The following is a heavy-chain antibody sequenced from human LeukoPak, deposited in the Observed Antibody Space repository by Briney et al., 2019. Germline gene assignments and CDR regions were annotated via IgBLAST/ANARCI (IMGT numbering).Heavy chain of an antibody. Sequence: GGSLRLSCVASGFTFSSYSRSWVRQAPGKGLDWVSSISGSGSDTYYADSVKGRFTVSRDNAKNSLFLQMSSLRAEDTAVYYCARRFGQLLYPLDYWGQGTLLTVS. V-gene: IGHV3-21*01. J-gene: IGHJ4*02. CDR1: GFTFSSYS. CDR3: ARRFGQLLYPLDY. CDR2: ISGSGSDT. D-gene: IGHD3-10*01.